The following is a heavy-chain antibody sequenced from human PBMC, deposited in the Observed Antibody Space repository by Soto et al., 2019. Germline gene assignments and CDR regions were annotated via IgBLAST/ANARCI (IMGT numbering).Heavy chain of an antibody. CDR1: GFTFSNYA. V-gene: IGHV3-30-3*01. J-gene: IGHJ4*02. Sequence: QVQLVESGGGVVQPGRSLRLSCAASGFTFSNYAIHWVRQAPGKGLEWVAVLSYDGNNIHYADSVKGRFTVSRDNSQNTLFLQMNRLRIEDTALYYCARGPIGDAAMVTNYFDYWGQGTLFTVSS. CDR2: LSYDGNNI. CDR3: ARGPIGDAAMVTNYFDY. D-gene: IGHD5-18*01.